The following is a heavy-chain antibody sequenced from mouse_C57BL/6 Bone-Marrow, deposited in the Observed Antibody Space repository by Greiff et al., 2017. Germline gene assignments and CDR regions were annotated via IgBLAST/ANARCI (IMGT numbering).Heavy chain of an antibody. Sequence: VQLQQPGAELVMPGASVKLSCKASGYTFTSYWMHWVKQRPGQGLEWTGVIDPSASYTNSNQKFKGKSTLTVDKSSSTAFMQLSSLTSEDSAVYYCARSGYSYYVDYCGQGATLTVSS. J-gene: IGHJ2*01. CDR2: IDPSASYT. D-gene: IGHD1-3*01. V-gene: IGHV1-69*01. CDR3: ARSGYSYYVDY. CDR1: GYTFTSYW.